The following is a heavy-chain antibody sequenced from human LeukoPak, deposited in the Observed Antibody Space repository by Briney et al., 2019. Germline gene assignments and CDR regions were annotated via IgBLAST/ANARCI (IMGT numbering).Heavy chain of an antibody. CDR3: ARDSAGYDY. CDR2: LKEDGSDK. CDR1: GITFRTFW. J-gene: IGHJ4*02. V-gene: IGHV3-7*01. Sequence: PGGSLRLPCAASGITFRTFWMSWVRQAPGKGLEWVANLKEDGSDKYYADSVKGRFTISRDNAKNSLFLQMSSLRVDDTAIYYCARDSAGYDYWGQGTLVTVSS. D-gene: IGHD5-12*01.